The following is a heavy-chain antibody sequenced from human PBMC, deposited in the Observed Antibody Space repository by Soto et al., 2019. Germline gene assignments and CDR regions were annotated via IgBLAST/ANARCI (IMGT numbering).Heavy chain of an antibody. CDR2: INPNSGGT. D-gene: IGHD3-9*01. J-gene: IGHJ6*02. Sequence: ASVKVSCKXSGYTFTDYYMHWVRQAPGQGLEWMGWINPNSGGTNYAQKFQGWVTMTRDTSISTAYMELSRLRSDDTAVYYCARGGYDILTGYSRANYYYYYGMDVWGQGTTVTVSS. V-gene: IGHV1-2*04. CDR1: GYTFTDYY. CDR3: ARGGYDILTGYSRANYYYYYGMDV.